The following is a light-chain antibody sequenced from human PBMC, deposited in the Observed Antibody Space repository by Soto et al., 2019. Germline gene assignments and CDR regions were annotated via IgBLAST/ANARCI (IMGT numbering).Light chain of an antibody. Sequence: IQMTQSPSSLSASVVCIVTITCQATEDIRKYLNWYQQKPGKAPKLLIYDASSLETGVPSRFSGSGSGTDFTFTISSLQPEDFATYYCQQYDNLPLIFGQGTRLEIK. CDR2: DAS. V-gene: IGKV1-33*01. J-gene: IGKJ5*01. CDR3: QQYDNLPLI. CDR1: EDIRKY.